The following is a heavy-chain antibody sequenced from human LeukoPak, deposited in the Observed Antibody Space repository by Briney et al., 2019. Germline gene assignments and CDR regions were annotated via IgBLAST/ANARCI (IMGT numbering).Heavy chain of an antibody. CDR2: IYNTGRV. CDR1: GGSISSSSYY. J-gene: IGHJ4*02. V-gene: IGHV4-39*02. CDR3: ASGDFDC. Sequence: PSETLSLTCTVSGGSISSSSYYWGWIRQPPGKGLEWIGRIYNTGRVTYNPSLEGRVTISIDTSKNHFSLQLNSVTAADTAVYFCASGDFDCWGQGTLVTVSS.